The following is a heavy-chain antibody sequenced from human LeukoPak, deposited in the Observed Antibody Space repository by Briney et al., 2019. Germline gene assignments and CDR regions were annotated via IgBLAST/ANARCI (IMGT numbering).Heavy chain of an antibody. Sequence: SVKVSCKASGGTFGSYAISWVRQAPGQGLEWMGGIIPIFGTANYAQKFQGRVTITTDESTSTAYMELSSLRSEDTAVYYCARDRSVAGTFWFDPWGQGTLVTVSS. CDR1: GGTFGSYA. J-gene: IGHJ5*02. CDR2: IIPIFGTA. CDR3: ARDRSVAGTFWFDP. D-gene: IGHD6-19*01. V-gene: IGHV1-69*05.